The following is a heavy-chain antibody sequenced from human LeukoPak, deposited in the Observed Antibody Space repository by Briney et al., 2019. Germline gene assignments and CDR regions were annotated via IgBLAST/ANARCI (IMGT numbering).Heavy chain of an antibody. Sequence: GGSLRLSCAASGFTFSSYAMSWVRQAPGKGLVWVSAISRSRGSTYYAASVKGLFTISRDDSKNTLYLQMNSLRAEDTAVYYCAKVSGEAWGQGTLVTVSS. CDR1: GFTFSSYA. D-gene: IGHD3-10*01. CDR2: ISRSRGST. V-gene: IGHV3-23*01. J-gene: IGHJ5*02. CDR3: AKVSGEA.